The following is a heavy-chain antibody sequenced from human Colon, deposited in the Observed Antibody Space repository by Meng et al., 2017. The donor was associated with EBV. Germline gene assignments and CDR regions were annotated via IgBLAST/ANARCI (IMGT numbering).Heavy chain of an antibody. D-gene: IGHD2-21*01. Sequence: QVQLQEPGPGMVAPSQPLSLTCTVSGGSMSSCNYYWRCIRQPPGKGLEWIGYIHHSGSAYYNPSLKSRVSISVDTSKNQFSLNLNSMTAADTAVYYCASFDHIPRRNYFDYWGQGTLVTVSS. CDR3: ASFDHIPRRNYFDY. V-gene: IGHV4-30-4*01. CDR2: IHHSGSA. J-gene: IGHJ4*02. CDR1: GGSMSSCNYY.